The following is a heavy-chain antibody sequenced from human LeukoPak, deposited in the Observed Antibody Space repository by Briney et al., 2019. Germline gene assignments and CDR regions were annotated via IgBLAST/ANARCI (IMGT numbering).Heavy chain of an antibody. CDR1: GFTFSNYD. V-gene: IGHV3-30*02. CDR3: AKGGRHGHSSYERGYFDF. CDR2: IQYSGSKK. Sequence: GGSLRLSCAASGFTFSNYDMHWVRQAPGKGLGWVAGIQYSGSKKYYVGSVEGRFTISRDNSKNTLSVQMNSLRTEDTAVYYCAKGGRHGHSSYERGYFDFWGQGGLVTVSS. J-gene: IGHJ4*02. D-gene: IGHD2-15*01.